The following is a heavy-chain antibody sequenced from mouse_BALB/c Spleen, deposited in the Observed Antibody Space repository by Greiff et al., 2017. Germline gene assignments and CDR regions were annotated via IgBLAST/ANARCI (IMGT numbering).Heavy chain of an antibody. CDR3: ARSVDLLLRTWFAD. Sequence: VQLQQSGPELVKPGASVKMSCKASGYTFTSYVMHWVKQKPGQGLEWIGYINPYNDGTKYNEKFKGKATLTSDKSSSTAYMELSSLTSEDSAVYYCARSVDLLLRTWFADWGQGTLVTVSA. D-gene: IGHD1-1*01. J-gene: IGHJ3*01. CDR1: GYTFTSYV. V-gene: IGHV1-14*01. CDR2: INPYNDGT.